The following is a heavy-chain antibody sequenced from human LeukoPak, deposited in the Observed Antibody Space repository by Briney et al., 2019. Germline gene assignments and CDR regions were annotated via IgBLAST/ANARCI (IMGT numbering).Heavy chain of an antibody. CDR2: IWYDGSNK. V-gene: IGHV3-33*01. CDR1: GFTFSSYG. J-gene: IGHJ2*01. Sequence: PGGSLRLSCAASGFTFSSYGMHWVRQAPGKGLEWVAVIWYDGSNKYFADSVKGRFTIPRDNSKNTLYLQMNSLRAEDTAVYYCASMGYCSGGSCYSGRDWYFDLWGRGTLVTVSS. D-gene: IGHD2-15*01. CDR3: ASMGYCSGGSCYSGRDWYFDL.